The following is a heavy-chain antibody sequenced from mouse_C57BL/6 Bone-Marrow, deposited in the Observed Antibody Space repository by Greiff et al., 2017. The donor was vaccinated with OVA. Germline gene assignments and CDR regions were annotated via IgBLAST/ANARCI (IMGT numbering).Heavy chain of an antibody. CDR2: IWSGGST. J-gene: IGHJ1*03. Sequence: VQLQQSGPGLVQPSQSLSITCTVSGFSLTSYGVHWVRQSPGKGLEWLGVIWSGGSTDYNAAFISRLSISKENSKSQVFFKMNSLQADDTAIYYCARRNWDCWYFDVWGTGTTVTVSS. V-gene: IGHV2-2*01. CDR3: ARRNWDCWYFDV. CDR1: GFSLTSYG. D-gene: IGHD4-1*01.